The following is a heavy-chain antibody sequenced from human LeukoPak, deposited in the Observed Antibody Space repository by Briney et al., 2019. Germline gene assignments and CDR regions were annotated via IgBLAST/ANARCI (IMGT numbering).Heavy chain of an antibody. CDR1: GFTLSNYG. CDR3: ATRVHSVSSPSSPLFAH. Sequence: GGSLRLSCAACGFTLSNYGMTWVGQDGGKGGNWGTGISGEGATTYYADSVKGRFTISRDKTKNTVYLQMNRLRAEETAVYECATRVHSVSSPSSPLFAHWGQGTLVTVSS. D-gene: IGHD2-2*01. CDR2: ISGEGATT. J-gene: IGHJ1*01. V-gene: IGHV3-23*01.